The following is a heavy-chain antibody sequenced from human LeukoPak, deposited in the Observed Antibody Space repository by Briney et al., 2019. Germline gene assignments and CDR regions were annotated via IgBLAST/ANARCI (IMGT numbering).Heavy chain of an antibody. D-gene: IGHD3-10*01. J-gene: IGHJ4*02. CDR3: ASLGLLWFGELLSS. CDR1: GGSISSGDYY. Sequence: SQTLSLTCTVSGGSISSGDYYWTWIRQPPGKGLEWIGYIYYSGITYYNPSLKSRVSISVDTSKNQFSLKLSSVTAADTAVYYCASLGLLWFGELLSSWGQGTLVTVSS. CDR2: IYYSGIT. V-gene: IGHV4-30-4*01.